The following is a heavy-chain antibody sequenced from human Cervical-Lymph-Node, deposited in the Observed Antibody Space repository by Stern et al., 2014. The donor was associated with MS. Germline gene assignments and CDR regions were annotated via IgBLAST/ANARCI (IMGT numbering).Heavy chain of an antibody. Sequence: QITLKESGPTLAKPTHTLTLTCTLSGFSLNTSGVGVVRIPPPPGSALEWLALLFWDDAERSHSSLNSRLITTKVSSNNQLVIPLANMDPVDTATYYCTHSYDSGLGDSWSQGALVTVSS. J-gene: IGHJ4*02. D-gene: IGHD3-22*01. CDR3: THSYDSGLGDS. CDR2: LFWDDAE. CDR1: GFSLNTSGVG. V-gene: IGHV2-5*02.